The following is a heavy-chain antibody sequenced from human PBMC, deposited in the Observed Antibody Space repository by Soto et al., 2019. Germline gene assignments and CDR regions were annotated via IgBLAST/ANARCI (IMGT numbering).Heavy chain of an antibody. Sequence: GGSLRLSCAASGFTFSSYAMSWVRQAPGKGLEWVSAISGSGGSTYYADSVKGRFTISRDNYKNTLYLQMNSLRAEDTAVYYCEKDHPLLNYYYSIGYYAYWGQGTLVTVSS. D-gene: IGHD3-22*01. CDR2: ISGSGGST. CDR3: EKDHPLLNYYYSIGYYAY. J-gene: IGHJ4*02. CDR1: GFTFSSYA. V-gene: IGHV3-23*01.